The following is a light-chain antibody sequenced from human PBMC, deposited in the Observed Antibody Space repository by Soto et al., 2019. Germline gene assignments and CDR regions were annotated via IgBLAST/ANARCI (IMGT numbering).Light chain of an antibody. CDR1: QSVGNS. V-gene: IGKV3-20*01. Sequence: EIVWTQSPATLSLPPGESATLSCRASQSVGNSLAWYQQKPGQAPGLLIHEVSTRATGIPDMFSGCGSGTDFTLTISRLEPEDFAVYYCQQYGTSPQTFGPGTKVDIK. CDR2: EVS. CDR3: QQYGTSPQT. J-gene: IGKJ1*01.